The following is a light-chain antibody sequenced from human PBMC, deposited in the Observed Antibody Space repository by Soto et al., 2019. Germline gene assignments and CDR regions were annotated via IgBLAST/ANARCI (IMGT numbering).Light chain of an antibody. Sequence: DSVMTQSPDSLAVSLCERATINCKSSQSVLYSSNHQNYLAWYQQKPGQPPQLLIYWASTRESGVPERFRGSGSGTDFTLTISSLQAEDVAVYYCQQYYTNPLTFGGGTKVDIK. V-gene: IGKV4-1*01. CDR2: WAS. CDR3: QQYYTNPLT. J-gene: IGKJ4*01. CDR1: QSVLYSSNHQNY.